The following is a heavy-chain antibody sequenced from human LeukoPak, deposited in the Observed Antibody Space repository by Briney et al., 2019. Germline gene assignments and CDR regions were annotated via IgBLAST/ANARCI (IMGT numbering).Heavy chain of an antibody. Sequence: GRSLRLSCAASGFTFSNYGMHWVRQAPGKGLEWVAVVANDGRDKRYADSVKGRFTISRDNSKNTVYLQMNSLRAEDTAAYYCAKDLNVAAAGYYFDYWGQGTLVTVSS. J-gene: IGHJ4*02. V-gene: IGHV3-30*18. CDR3: AKDLNVAAAGYYFDY. CDR2: VANDGRDK. CDR1: GFTFSNYG. D-gene: IGHD6-13*01.